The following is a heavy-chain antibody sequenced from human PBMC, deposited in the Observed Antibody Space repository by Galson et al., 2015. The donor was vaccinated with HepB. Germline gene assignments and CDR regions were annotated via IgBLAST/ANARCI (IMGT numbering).Heavy chain of an antibody. V-gene: IGHV3-30*18. CDR1: GFSFNKCG. CDR3: AKDLEYLSYYHYGMDV. J-gene: IGHJ6*02. CDR2: ISYDGRYK. D-gene: IGHD3-16*02. Sequence: SLRLSCAASGFSFNKCGIHWVRQAPGKGLEWVAIISYDGRYKYYADSVEGRFTISRDNSKNTLYLQMNRLRPEDTAVYYCAKDLEYLSYYHYGMDVWGQGTTVTVSS.